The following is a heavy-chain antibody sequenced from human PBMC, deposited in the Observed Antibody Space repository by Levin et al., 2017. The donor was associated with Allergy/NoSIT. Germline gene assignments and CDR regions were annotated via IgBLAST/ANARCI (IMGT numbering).Heavy chain of an antibody. CDR2: IKSKADGATR. D-gene: IGHD1-26*01. Sequence: GESLKISCAASGFTFNDASLSWVRQAPGKGLEWVGRIKSKADGATRDFAAPVKGRFTISRDDSKTTVYVQMNSLKIEDTAVYYCAAGVGRSDFDYWGQGTLVTVSS. CDR3: AAGVGRSDFDY. J-gene: IGHJ4*02. CDR1: GFTFNDAS. V-gene: IGHV3-15*01.